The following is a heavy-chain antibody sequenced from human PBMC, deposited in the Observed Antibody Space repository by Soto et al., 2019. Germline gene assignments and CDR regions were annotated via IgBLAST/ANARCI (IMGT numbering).Heavy chain of an antibody. CDR1: GLIFSDYH. CDR3: AMLGGWSGGSSGMDV. Sequence: EVQLVESGGGLVQPGGSLRLSCAASGLIFSDYHMDWVRQAPGKGLEWVGRIRRKANSYPTAYAASVKCRFTISRDDSKNSRYLQMTSLKSEYTAVYYCAMLGGWSGGSSGMDVWGQGTTVTVSS. J-gene: IGHJ6*02. V-gene: IGHV3-72*01. D-gene: IGHD6-19*01. CDR2: IRRKANSYPT.